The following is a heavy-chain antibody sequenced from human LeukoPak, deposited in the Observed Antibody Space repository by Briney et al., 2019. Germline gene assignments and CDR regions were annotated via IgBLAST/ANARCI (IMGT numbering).Heavy chain of an antibody. CDR1: GFTFSDYY. D-gene: IGHD2/OR15-2a*01. CDR3: ARDFRDRSMPIDF. J-gene: IGHJ4*02. V-gene: IGHV3-11*01. Sequence: KSGGSLRLSCAASGFTFSDYYMSWIRQAPGKGLEWLSYISPSGSSIHYADSVKGRFTISRDNAKNSLYLQMNSLRAEDTAVYYCARDFRDRSMPIDFWGQGTLVTVSS. CDR2: ISPSGSSI.